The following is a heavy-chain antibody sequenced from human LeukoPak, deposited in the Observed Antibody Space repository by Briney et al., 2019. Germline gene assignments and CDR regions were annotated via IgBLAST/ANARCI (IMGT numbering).Heavy chain of an antibody. CDR3: ARATMIVVGDAFDI. D-gene: IGHD3-22*01. V-gene: IGHV3-53*01. CDR2: IYSGGST. J-gene: IGHJ3*02. CDR1: GFTVSSNY. Sequence: GGSLRLSCAASGFTVSSNYMSWVRQAPGKGLEWVSVIYSGGSTYYADSVKGRFTISRDNSKNTLYLQMNSLRAEDTAVYYCARATMIVVGDAFDIWGQGIMVTVSS.